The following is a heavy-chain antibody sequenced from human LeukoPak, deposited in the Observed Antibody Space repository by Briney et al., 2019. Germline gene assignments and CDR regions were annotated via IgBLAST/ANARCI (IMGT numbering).Heavy chain of an antibody. Sequence: SETLSLTCPVSGASIIHYYWSWIRQTPEKGLEWMGHIHTSGESRYSHSIESRLTMSIDTSRNQLSLKLTSVTAADTAVYFCARLGSYHDFWGQGALVTVSS. V-gene: IGHV4-4*09. J-gene: IGHJ4*02. D-gene: IGHD1-26*01. CDR1: GASIIHYY. CDR3: ARLGSYHDF. CDR2: IHTSGES.